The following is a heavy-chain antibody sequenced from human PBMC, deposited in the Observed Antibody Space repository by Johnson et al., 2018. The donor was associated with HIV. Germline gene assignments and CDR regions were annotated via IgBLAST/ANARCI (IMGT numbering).Heavy chain of an antibody. CDR2: IGTAGDT. J-gene: IGHJ3*02. Sequence: VQLVESGGGLVQPGGSLRLSCAASGFTFSSYDMHWVRQATGKGLEWVSAIGTAGDTYYPGSVKGRFTISRENAKNSLYLQMNSLRAGDTAVYYCARANDQRAFDIWGEGTMVTVSA. V-gene: IGHV3-13*01. CDR3: ARANDQRAFDI. CDR1: GFTFSSYD. D-gene: IGHD1-1*01.